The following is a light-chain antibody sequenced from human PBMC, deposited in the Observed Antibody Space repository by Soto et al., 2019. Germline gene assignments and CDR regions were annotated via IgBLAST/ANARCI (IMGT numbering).Light chain of an antibody. CDR2: DVS. V-gene: IGKV1-5*01. CDR3: QQYDYSRT. J-gene: IGKJ1*01. Sequence: DIQMTQSPSTLSASVGDTVTITCRASQSVSDSLAWYQVKPGEAPKLLIFDVSNLETRVPSRFSGSGSGTEFSLTIRGLQPDDFATYYCQQYDYSRTFGQGTKVDIK. CDR1: QSVSDS.